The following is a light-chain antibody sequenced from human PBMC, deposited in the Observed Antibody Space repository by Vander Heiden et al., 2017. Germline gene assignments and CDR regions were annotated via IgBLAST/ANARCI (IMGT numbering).Light chain of an antibody. CDR1: QSVSSY. CDR3: QQGGNGPPT. Sequence: DIVLTQSPASLSLSPGERATITCRASQSVSSYLAWYQQKPGQAPRLLIYDASNWETGVPARFSGSGSGTDFTFTISSLEPEDVAVYYCQQGGNGPPTFGPGTKVDIK. V-gene: IGKV3-11*01. J-gene: IGKJ3*01. CDR2: DAS.